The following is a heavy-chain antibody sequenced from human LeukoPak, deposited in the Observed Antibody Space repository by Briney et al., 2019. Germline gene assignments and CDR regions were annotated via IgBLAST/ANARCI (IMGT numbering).Heavy chain of an antibody. V-gene: IGHV3-23*01. D-gene: IGHD7-27*01. CDR1: GFTFSNYA. CDR3: TRGRWGFDY. CDR2: ISDSGGST. J-gene: IGHJ4*02. Sequence: GGSLRLSCIVSGFTFSNYAMTWVRQAPGKGLEWVSGISDSGGSTYYADSVKGRFTISRDSSKNTLSLQMNSLRAEDTAVYYCTRGRWGFDYWGQGTLVIVS.